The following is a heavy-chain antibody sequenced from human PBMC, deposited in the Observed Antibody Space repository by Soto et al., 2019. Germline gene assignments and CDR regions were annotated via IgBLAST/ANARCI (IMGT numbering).Heavy chain of an antibody. Sequence: ASVKVSCKVSGYTLTELSMHWVRQAPGKGLEWMGGFDPEDGETIYAQKFQGRVTITADKFTGTAYMELTRLRSDDTAVYYCAGDPDSHYNDSHASSYPWGQGTLVTVSS. V-gene: IGHV1-24*01. D-gene: IGHD3-22*01. CDR2: FDPEDGET. CDR1: GYTLTELS. J-gene: IGHJ5*02. CDR3: AGDPDSHYNDSHASSYP.